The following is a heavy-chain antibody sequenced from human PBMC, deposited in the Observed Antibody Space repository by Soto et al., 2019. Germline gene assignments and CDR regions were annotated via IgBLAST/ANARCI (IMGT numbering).Heavy chain of an antibody. CDR3: ANGRGFIDPFDY. Sequence: EVQLLESGGGLVQPGGSLRLSCAASGFAFSSYAMSWVRQAPGKGLEWVSSISGSTGGTYYADAVKGRFTISRDNSHNTLYLQMNSLRDEDTAVYYGANGRGFIDPFDYWGHGALVTVSS. D-gene: IGHD3-16*02. CDR1: GFAFSSYA. J-gene: IGHJ4*01. CDR2: ISGSTGGT. V-gene: IGHV3-23*01.